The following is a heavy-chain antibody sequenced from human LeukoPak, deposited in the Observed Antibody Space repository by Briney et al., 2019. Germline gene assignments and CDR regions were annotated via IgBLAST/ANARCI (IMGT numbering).Heavy chain of an antibody. CDR1: GFTFSSYS. J-gene: IGHJ4*02. CDR2: ISSSSSYI. Sequence: GGSLRLSCAASGFTFSSYSMNWVRQAPGKGLEGVSSISSSSSYIYYADSVKGRFTISRDNAKNSLYLQMNSLRAEDTAVYYCARASNPLRYFDHNLDYWGQGTLVTVSS. D-gene: IGHD3-9*01. V-gene: IGHV3-21*01. CDR3: ARASNPLRYFDHNLDY.